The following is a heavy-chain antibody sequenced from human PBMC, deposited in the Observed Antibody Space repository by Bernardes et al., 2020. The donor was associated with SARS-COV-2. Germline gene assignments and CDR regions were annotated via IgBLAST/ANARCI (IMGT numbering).Heavy chain of an antibody. D-gene: IGHD6-13*01. CDR1: GYTFTAYQ. CDR2: VYPKSGDT. J-gene: IGHJ3*02. CDR3: ASVTWSSHDGFDI. Sequence: ASVQVSCKASGYTFTAYQIHWVRQAPGQGLEWMGWVYPKSGDTSFAQNFQGRVTMTRDTSVSTAYMELSRLRFDDTAVYYCASVTWSSHDGFDIWGQGTVVTVSS. V-gene: IGHV1-2*02.